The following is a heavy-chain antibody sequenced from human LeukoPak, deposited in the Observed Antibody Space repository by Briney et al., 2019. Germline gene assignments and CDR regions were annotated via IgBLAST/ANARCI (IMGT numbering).Heavy chain of an antibody. D-gene: IGHD6-19*01. V-gene: IGHV4-4*07. J-gene: IGHJ4*02. CDR1: GASISTYY. CDR3: ARDRGDSSDWSAYYFDY. Sequence: KPSETLSLTCTVSGASISTYYWSWIRQPAGKGLEWIWRIYTSGSTNHSPSLKSRVTMSLDTSKNQFSLKLSSVTAADTAVYYCARDRGDSSDWSAYYFDYCGQGTLVTVSS. CDR2: IYTSGST.